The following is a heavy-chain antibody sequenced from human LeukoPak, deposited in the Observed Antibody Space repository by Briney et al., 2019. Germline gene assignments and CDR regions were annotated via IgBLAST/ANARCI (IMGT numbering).Heavy chain of an antibody. CDR1: GGSISSGGYY. D-gene: IGHD3-10*01. CDR2: IYHSGST. V-gene: IGHV4-30-2*01. J-gene: IGHJ4*02. CDR3: AREYGSTFDY. Sequence: SQTLSLTCTVSGGSISSGGYYWSWIRQPPGKGLEWIGYIYHSGSTYYNPSLKSRVTISVDRSKNQFSLKLSSVTAADTAVYYCAREYGSTFDYWGQGTLVTVSS.